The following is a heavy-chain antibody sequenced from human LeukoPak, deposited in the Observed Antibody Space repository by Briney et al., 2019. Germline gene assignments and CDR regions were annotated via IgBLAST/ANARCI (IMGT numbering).Heavy chain of an antibody. Sequence: GGSLRLSCAASGFTCSSYWMTWVRQAPGKGLEWVANIRQDGSEKHHVDSVKGRLTISRDNAKNSMYLQMNSLRGEDTAVYYCARDQGDWGFDFWGQGTLVTVSS. CDR2: IRQDGSEK. CDR1: GFTCSSYW. CDR3: ARDQGDWGFDF. J-gene: IGHJ4*02. V-gene: IGHV3-7*05. D-gene: IGHD7-27*01.